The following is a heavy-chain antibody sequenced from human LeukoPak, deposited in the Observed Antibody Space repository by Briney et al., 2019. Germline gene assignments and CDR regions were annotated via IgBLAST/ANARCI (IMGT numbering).Heavy chain of an antibody. Sequence: ASVKVSCKASGYAFTIYDINWVRQAPGQGLEWVGWMNPNNGGTVYAQKFQGRVTMTRDTSTGTLYMELNSLKSEDTAVYYCARGAIFGVTPRGYGMDVWGQGTTATVSS. V-gene: IGHV1-8*01. CDR1: GYAFTIYD. J-gene: IGHJ6*02. D-gene: IGHD3-3*01. CDR3: ARGAIFGVTPRGYGMDV. CDR2: MNPNNGGT.